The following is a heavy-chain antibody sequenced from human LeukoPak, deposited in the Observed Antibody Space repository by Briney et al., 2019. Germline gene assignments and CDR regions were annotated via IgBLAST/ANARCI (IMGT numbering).Heavy chain of an antibody. D-gene: IGHD3-22*01. CDR3: ARNYYGSSGYYHDALFDY. V-gene: IGHV4-31*03. CDR1: GGSISSGGYY. J-gene: IGHJ4*02. CDR2: IYYSGST. Sequence: RPSETLSLTRTVSGGSISSGGYYWSWIRQHPGKGLEWIGYIYYSGSTYYNPSLKSRVTISVDTSKNQFSLKLSSVTAADTAVYYCARNYYGSSGYYHDALFDYWGQGTLVTVSS.